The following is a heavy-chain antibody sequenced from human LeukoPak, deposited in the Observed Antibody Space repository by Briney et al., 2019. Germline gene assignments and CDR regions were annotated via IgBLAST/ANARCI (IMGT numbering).Heavy chain of an antibody. Sequence: GGSLRLSCAASGFTFSSYEMNWVRQAPGKGVEWVSYISSSGSTIYYADSVKGRFTISRDNAKNSLYLQMDSLRAEDTAVYYCARVGRQHLFGMDVWGQGTTVTVSS. CDR3: ARVGRQHLFGMDV. V-gene: IGHV3-48*03. CDR2: ISSSGSTI. J-gene: IGHJ6*02. CDR1: GFTFSSYE. D-gene: IGHD1-26*01.